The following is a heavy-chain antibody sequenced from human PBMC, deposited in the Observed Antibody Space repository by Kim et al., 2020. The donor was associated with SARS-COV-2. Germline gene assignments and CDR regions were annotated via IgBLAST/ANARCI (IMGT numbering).Heavy chain of an antibody. V-gene: IGHV3-74*01. CDR1: GFTFSTYW. J-gene: IGHJ4*02. CDR3: ARGALSSGGGLRSDY. D-gene: IGHD2-15*01. Sequence: GGSLRLSCAASGFTFSTYWMHWVRQAPGKGLVWVSLINSDGSATSYADSVKGRFTISRDNAKSTLYLQVNSLRAEDTAVYYCARGALSSGGGLRSDYWGQGTLVTVSS. CDR2: INSDGSAT.